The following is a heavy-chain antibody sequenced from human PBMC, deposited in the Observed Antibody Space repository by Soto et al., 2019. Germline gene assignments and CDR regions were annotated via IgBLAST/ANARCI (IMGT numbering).Heavy chain of an antibody. J-gene: IGHJ1*01. CDR1: GGTFSSYA. D-gene: IGHD2-8*01. CDR2: IIPIFGTA. Sequence: QVQLVQSGAEVKKPGSSVKVSCKASGGTFSSYAISWVRQAPGQGLEWMGGIIPIFGTANYAQKFQGRVTITADQSTITAYMELSSLRSEDTAVYYGARVAPTRILYGYFQHWGQGTLVTVSS. CDR3: ARVAPTRILYGYFQH. V-gene: IGHV1-69*01.